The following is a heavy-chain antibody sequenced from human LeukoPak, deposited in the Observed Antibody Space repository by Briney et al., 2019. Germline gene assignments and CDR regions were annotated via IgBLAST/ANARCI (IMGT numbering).Heavy chain of an antibody. CDR3: ARLVRNLDAFDI. Sequence: SETLSLTCTVSGGSISSYYWSWIRQPPGKGLEWIGYIYYSGSTNYNPSLKSRVTISVDTSKNQFSLKLSSVTAADTAVYYCARLVRNLDAFDIWGQGTMVTVSS. CDR1: GGSISSYY. D-gene: IGHD3-10*01. V-gene: IGHV4-59*08. CDR2: IYYSGST. J-gene: IGHJ3*02.